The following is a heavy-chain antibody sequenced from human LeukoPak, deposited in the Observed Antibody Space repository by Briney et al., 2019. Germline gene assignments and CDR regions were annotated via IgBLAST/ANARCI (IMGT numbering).Heavy chain of an antibody. Sequence: GGSLRLSCAASGFSFTTAWMVWVRQAPGKGLEWVGRIKANIDGGSTDFAAPVKGRFTISRDDSTNTLYLQTNSLKTDDTAVYYCTTDFSHFDFSSGFYSYWGQGSLVTVSS. J-gene: IGHJ4*02. CDR2: IKANIDGGST. CDR1: GFSFTTAW. V-gene: IGHV3-15*01. CDR3: TTDFSHFDFSSGFYSY. D-gene: IGHD3-3*01.